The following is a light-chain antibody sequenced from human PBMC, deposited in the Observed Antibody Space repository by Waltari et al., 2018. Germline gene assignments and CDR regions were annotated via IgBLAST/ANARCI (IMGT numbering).Light chain of an antibody. Sequence: QSALTQPASVSGSPGQSITISCTGTSSDVGNSKRVSWYQQHPGKAPKLMIYAVSKRPSGGAVRFSGAKSGDMASLTISGLQPDDEAEYFCSSYAGSSKGVFGGGTKVTVL. V-gene: IGLV2-23*02. J-gene: IGLJ2*01. CDR3: SSYAGSSKGV. CDR1: SSDVGNSKR. CDR2: AVS.